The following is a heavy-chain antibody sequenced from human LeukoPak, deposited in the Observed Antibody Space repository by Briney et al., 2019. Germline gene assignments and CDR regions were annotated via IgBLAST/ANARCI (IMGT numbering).Heavy chain of an antibody. CDR3: GKDWKLDY. D-gene: IGHD1-1*01. J-gene: IGHJ4*02. V-gene: IGHV3-23*01. CDR2: IGDNGGDT. CDR1: GFTFNNYA. Sequence: PGGSLRLSCAASGFTFNNYAMSLVRQAPGKGLEWVSAIGDNGGDTKYADSVKGRFIISRDNSKNTLHLQMNSLRVEDTAIYYCGKDWKLDYWGQGTLVTVSS.